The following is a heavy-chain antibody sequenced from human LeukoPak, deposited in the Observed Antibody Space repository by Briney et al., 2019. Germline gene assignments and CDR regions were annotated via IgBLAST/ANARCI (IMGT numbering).Heavy chain of an antibody. J-gene: IGHJ3*02. D-gene: IGHD3-22*01. CDR1: GYTLTELG. V-gene: IGHV1-24*01. CDR2: FDPEDGET. CDR3: ATAVVFITARNTFDI. Sequence: ASVKVSCKVPGYTLTELGMHWVRQAPGKGLEWMGGFDPEDGETIYAQKFQGRVTMTEDTSTHTAYMELSSLRSEDTAVYYCATAVVFITARNTFDIWGRGKRVTVSS.